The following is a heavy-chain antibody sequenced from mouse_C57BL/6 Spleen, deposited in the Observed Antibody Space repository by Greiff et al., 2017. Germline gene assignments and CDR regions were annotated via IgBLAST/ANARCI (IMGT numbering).Heavy chain of an antibody. V-gene: IGHV1-81*01. J-gene: IGHJ3*01. CDR2: IYPRSGNT. D-gene: IGHD2-3*01. CDR1: GYTFTSYG. CDR3: ARGDGYPLAY. Sequence: VMLVEPGAELARPGASVKLSCKASGYTFTSYGISWVKQRTGQGLEWIGEIYPRSGNTNYNEKFKGKATLTVDKSSSTAYMELRSLTSEDSAVYFCARGDGYPLAYWGQGTLVTVSA.